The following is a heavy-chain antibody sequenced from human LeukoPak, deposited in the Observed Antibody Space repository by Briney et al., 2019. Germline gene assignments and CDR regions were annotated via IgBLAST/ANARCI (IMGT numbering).Heavy chain of an antibody. V-gene: IGHV3-21*01. CDR2: ISSSSSYI. CDR3: ARDREGSGTYLDY. Sequence: PGGSLRLSCAASGFTFSSYAMNWVRQAPGKGLEWVSSISSSSSYIYYADSVKGRFTIPRDNAKNSLYLQMNSLRAEDTAVYYCARDREGSGTYLDYWGQGTLVTVSS. J-gene: IGHJ4*02. CDR1: GFTFSSYA. D-gene: IGHD1-26*01.